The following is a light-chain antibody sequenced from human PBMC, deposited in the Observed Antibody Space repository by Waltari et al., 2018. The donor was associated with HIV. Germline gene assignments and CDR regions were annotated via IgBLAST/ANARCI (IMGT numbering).Light chain of an antibody. CDR3: QSHDSSHSSI. CDR1: SSNIGAGYS. CDR2: LNN. V-gene: IGLV1-40*01. Sequence: QSVLTQPPSVSAAPGQGITISCTGNSSNIGAGYSVHWYHQLPGSAPKLLIYLNNNRPAGVPARFSGSKSGSSASLAITGLRAEDEGDYYCQSHDSSHSSIFGGGTKLTVL. J-gene: IGLJ2*01.